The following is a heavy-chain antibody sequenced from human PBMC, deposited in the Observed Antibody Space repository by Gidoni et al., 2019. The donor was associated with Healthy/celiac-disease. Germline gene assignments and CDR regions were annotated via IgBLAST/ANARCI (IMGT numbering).Heavy chain of an antibody. Sequence: QVQLVESGGGVVQPGRSLRLSCAASGFTFSSYGLHWVRQAPGKGLGWVAVISYDGSNKYYADSVKGRFTISRDNSKNTLYLQMNSLRAEDTAVYYCARPLPHYYDSSGYYSDGMDVWGQGTTVTVSS. CDR3: ARPLPHYYDSSGYYSDGMDV. J-gene: IGHJ6*02. CDR2: ISYDGSNK. V-gene: IGHV3-30*03. D-gene: IGHD3-22*01. CDR1: GFTFSSYG.